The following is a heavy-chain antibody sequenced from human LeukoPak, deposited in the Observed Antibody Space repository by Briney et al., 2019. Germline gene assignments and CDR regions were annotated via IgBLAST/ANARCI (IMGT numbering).Heavy chain of an antibody. CDR2: ISSSSSYI. CDR3: ARDPYYDILTGYYTPYYFDY. CDR1: GFTFSSYS. V-gene: IGHV3-21*01. J-gene: IGHJ4*02. D-gene: IGHD3-9*01. Sequence: PGGSLRLSCAASGFTFSSYSMNWVRQAPGKGLEWVSSISSSSSYIYYADSVEGRFTISRDNAKNSLYLQMNSLRAEDTAVYYCARDPYYDILTGYYTPYYFDYWGQGTLVTVSS.